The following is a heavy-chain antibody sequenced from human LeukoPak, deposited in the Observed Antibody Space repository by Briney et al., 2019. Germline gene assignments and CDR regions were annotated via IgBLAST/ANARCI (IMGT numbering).Heavy chain of an antibody. CDR2: IKQDGSEK. CDR1: GFTFSNYW. V-gene: IGHV3-7*04. D-gene: IGHD1-7*01. J-gene: IGHJ4*02. CDR3: ARETIFDY. Sequence: GGSLRLSCAASGFTFSNYWMSWVRQAPGKGLEWVANIKQDGSEKHYVDSVKGRFTISRDNAKNSLYLQMNSLRAEDTAVYYCARETIFDYWGPGNVGTVSS.